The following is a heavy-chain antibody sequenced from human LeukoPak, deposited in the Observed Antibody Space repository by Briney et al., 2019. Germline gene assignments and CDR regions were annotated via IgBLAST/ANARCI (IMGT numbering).Heavy chain of an antibody. V-gene: IGHV4-39*01. CDR3: ARRPPVLGAFDI. CDR1: GGSISRSSYY. J-gene: IGHJ3*02. Sequence: SETLSLTCTVSGGSISRSSYYWGWIRQSPGKGLEWIGSIYYSDSGTMYYNPSLKSRVTMSADTSKNQFSLRVSSVTAADTAVYYCARRPPVLGAFDIWGQGTMVSVSS. CDR2: IYYSDSGTM. D-gene: IGHD6-6*01.